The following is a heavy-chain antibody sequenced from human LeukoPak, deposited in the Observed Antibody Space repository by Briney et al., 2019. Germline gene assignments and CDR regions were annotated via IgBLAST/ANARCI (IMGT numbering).Heavy chain of an antibody. CDR1: GFTFDDYA. D-gene: IGHD3-9*01. CDR3: ARDRGQLVIPFFFDY. J-gene: IGHJ4*02. Sequence: GGSLRLSCAASGFTFDDYAMHWVRQAPGEGLEWVSGITWNSGNIDYADSVKGRFTISRDNAKNSLYLQMNSLRAEDTAVYYCARDRGQLVIPFFFDYWGQGILVTVSS. CDR2: ITWNSGNI. V-gene: IGHV3-9*01.